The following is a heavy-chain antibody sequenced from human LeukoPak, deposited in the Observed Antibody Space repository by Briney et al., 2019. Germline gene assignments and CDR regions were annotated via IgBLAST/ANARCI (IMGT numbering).Heavy chain of an antibody. CDR1: GGSMRNYY. CDR2: TYDSGSS. J-gene: IGHJ4*02. V-gene: IGHV4-59*12. D-gene: IGHD3-22*01. Sequence: SETLSLTCAVSGGSMRNYYWSWIRQPPGKGLEWIGYTYDSGSSSYNPSLKSRVTISVDTSKNQFSLKLSSVTAADTAVYYCAREGKGVYYYDSSGYYYFDYWGQGTLVTVSS. CDR3: AREGKGVYYYDSSGYYYFDY.